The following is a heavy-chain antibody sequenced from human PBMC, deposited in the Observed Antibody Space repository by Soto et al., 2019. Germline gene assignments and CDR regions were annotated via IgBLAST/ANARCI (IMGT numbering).Heavy chain of an antibody. CDR3: ARSMGGRAYYYYYYGMDV. J-gene: IGHJ6*02. V-gene: IGHV4-34*01. D-gene: IGHD3-16*01. CDR1: GGSFSGYY. CDR2: INHSGST. Sequence: SETLSLTCAVYGGSFSGYYWSWIRQPPGKGLEWIGEINHSGSTNYNPSLKSRVTISVDTSKNQFSLKLSSVTAADTAVYYCARSMGGRAYYYYYYGMDVWGQGTTVTVSS.